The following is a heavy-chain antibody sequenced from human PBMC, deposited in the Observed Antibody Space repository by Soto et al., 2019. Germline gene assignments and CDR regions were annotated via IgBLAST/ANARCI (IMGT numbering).Heavy chain of an antibody. J-gene: IGHJ6*02. CDR3: ARFLGGAGSYYDGQNYNYYNGMDV. V-gene: IGHV1-69*01. CDR2: IIPVFGTA. Sequence: QAQLVQSGAEVKKPGSSVKVSCKASGGPYNSFAISWVRQAPGQGLEWIGGIIPVFGTATYAQKIKGRVTITAEESTSTAYIELSSLTSEDTAVYYCARFLGGAGSYYDGQNYNYYNGMDVWGQGTTVTVSS. CDR1: GGPYNSFA. D-gene: IGHD3-10*01.